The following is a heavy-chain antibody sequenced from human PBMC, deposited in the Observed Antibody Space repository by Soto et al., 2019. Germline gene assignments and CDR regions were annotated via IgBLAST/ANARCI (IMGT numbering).Heavy chain of an antibody. J-gene: IGHJ3*02. Sequence: GGSLRLSCAASGFTFSCYSMNWVRQAPGKGLEWVSYISSSSSTIYYADSVKGRFTISRDNAKNSLYLQMNSLRDEDTAVYYCGGDSSGYFYPDVFDIWGQGTMVTVS. CDR1: GFTFSCYS. D-gene: IGHD3-22*01. V-gene: IGHV3-48*02. CDR2: ISSSSSTI. CDR3: GGDSSGYFYPDVFDI.